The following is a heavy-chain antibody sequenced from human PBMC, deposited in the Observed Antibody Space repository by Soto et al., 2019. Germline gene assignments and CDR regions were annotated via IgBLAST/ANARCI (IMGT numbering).Heavy chain of an antibody. V-gene: IGHV4-39*01. CDR2: IYSTGNT. D-gene: IGHD5-18*01. J-gene: IGHJ5*02. CDR1: GGSISSGSYY. CDR3: ARTGDPVGYTYGSPPS. Sequence: QLQLQESGPGLVKPSETLSLTCTVSGGSISSGSYYWGWIRQPPGKGLEWIGSIYSTGNTYYNPSLKIRVTISLDTSNNQFSLQLRSVTAADTALYYCARTGDPVGYTYGSPPSWGQGTLVTVSS.